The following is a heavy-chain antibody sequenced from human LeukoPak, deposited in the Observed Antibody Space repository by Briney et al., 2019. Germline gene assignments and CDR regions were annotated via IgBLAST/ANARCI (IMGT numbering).Heavy chain of an antibody. CDR2: MYSSGSN. V-gene: IGHV4-61*02. J-gene: IGHJ5*02. Sequence: SETLSLTCTVSNGSITSGTYYLNWIRQPARKGLEWIGRMYSSGSNNYDHSLNSRVTLSVDTSKNQFFLKMTSVSAPGTASFDCARYEVAAGWFDPWAREPWSPSPQ. D-gene: IGHD2-15*01. CDR1: NGSITSGTYY. CDR3: ARYEVAAGWFDP.